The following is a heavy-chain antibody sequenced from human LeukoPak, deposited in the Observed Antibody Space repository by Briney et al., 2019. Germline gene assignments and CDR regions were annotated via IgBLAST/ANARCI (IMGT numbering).Heavy chain of an antibody. V-gene: IGHV3-23*01. CDR1: GFTFSSYA. D-gene: IGHD5-12*01. Sequence: GGSLRLSCAGSGFTFSSYAMSWVRQAPGKGLEWVSAISHSSSGTYYVDSVKGRFTISRDNSKNMLYMQMNSLRAEDTAVYFCAKMINSGLHYYFDYWGQGTLVTVSS. CDR2: ISHSSSGT. CDR3: AKMINSGLHYYFDY. J-gene: IGHJ4*02.